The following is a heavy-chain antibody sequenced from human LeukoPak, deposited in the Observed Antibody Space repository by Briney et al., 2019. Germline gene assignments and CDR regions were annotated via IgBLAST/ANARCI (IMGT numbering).Heavy chain of an antibody. V-gene: IGHV4-39*01. CDR1: GGSISSSSYY. J-gene: IGHJ3*02. CDR2: IYYSGST. D-gene: IGHD3-9*01. CDR3: ARDDSFDYIDAFDI. Sequence: SETLSLTCTVSGGSISSSSYYWGWIRQPPGKGLEWIASIYYSGSTYYNPSLKSRVTISVDTSKNQFSLKLSSVTAADTAVYYCARDDSFDYIDAFDIWGQGTMVTVSS.